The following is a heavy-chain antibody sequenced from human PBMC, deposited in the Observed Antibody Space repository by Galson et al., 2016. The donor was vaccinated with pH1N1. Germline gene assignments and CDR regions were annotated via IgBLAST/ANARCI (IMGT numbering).Heavy chain of an antibody. J-gene: IGHJ4*02. CDR1: GFTFRTFG. Sequence: SLRLSCAASGFTFRTFGMHWVRQAPGKGLEWVAVIWNDGGKKFYVDSVKGRFTISRDNSNHTLHLQMDDLRIEDTAIYYCVTGNQNFFDYWGQGALVTVSS. CDR2: IWNDGGKK. CDR3: VTGNQNFFDY. V-gene: IGHV3-33*01.